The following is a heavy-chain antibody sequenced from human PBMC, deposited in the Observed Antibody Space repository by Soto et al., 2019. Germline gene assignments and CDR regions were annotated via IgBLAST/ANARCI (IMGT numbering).Heavy chain of an antibody. CDR2: IYYSGST. D-gene: IGHD2-15*01. V-gene: IGHV4-31*03. CDR1: GGSISRGGYY. CDR3: ARAPQYCSGGSCYFDY. J-gene: IGHJ4*02. Sequence: SETLSLTCTVSGGSISRGGYYWSWIRQHPGKGLEWIGYIYYSGSTYYNPSLKSRVTISVDTSKNQFSLKLSSVTAADTAVYYCARAPQYCSGGSCYFDYWGQGTLVTVSS.